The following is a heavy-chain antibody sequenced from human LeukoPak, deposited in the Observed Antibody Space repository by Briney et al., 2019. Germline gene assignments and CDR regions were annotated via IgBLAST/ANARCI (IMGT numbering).Heavy chain of an antibody. Sequence: GGSLRLSCAASGFTFSDYYMSWIRQAPGKGLEWVSYISSSSSYTNYADSVKGRFTISRDNAKNSLYLQMNSLRAEDTAVYHCARDSVAGNYFDYWGQGTLVTVSS. CDR1: GFTFSDYY. CDR2: ISSSSSYT. V-gene: IGHV3-11*06. D-gene: IGHD6-19*01. CDR3: ARDSVAGNYFDY. J-gene: IGHJ4*02.